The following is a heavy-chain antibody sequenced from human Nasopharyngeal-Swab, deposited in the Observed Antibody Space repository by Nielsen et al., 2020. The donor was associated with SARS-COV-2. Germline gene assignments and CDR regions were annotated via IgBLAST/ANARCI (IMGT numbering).Heavy chain of an antibody. CDR1: GFTFDDYA. D-gene: IGHD3-3*01. Sequence: SLKISCAASGFTFDDYAMHWVRQAPGKGLEWVSGISWNSGSIGYADSVKGRFTISRDNAKNSLYLQMNSLRAEDTALYYCATGFHGRFLQWLLSVYYSGMDVWGQGTTVTVSS. CDR2: ISWNSGSI. V-gene: IGHV3-9*01. J-gene: IGHJ6*02. CDR3: ATGFHGRFLQWLLSVYYSGMDV.